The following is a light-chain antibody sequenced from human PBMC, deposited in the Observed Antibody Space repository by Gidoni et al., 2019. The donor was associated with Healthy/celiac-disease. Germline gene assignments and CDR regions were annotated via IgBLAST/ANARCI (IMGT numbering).Light chain of an antibody. V-gene: IGKV3D-7*01. J-gene: IGKJ2*01. CDR3: QQDYNLGT. Sequence: IVMTHSPATLSLSPGERATRSCRASQSVSSSYLSWYQQKPGQAPRLLIYGASTRATGIPARFSGSGSGTDFTLTISSLQPEDFAVYYCQQDYNLGTFXXXTKLEIK. CDR1: QSVSSSY. CDR2: GAS.